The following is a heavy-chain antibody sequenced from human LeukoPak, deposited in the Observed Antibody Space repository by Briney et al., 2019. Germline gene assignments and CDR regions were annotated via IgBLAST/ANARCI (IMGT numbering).Heavy chain of an antibody. CDR2: IKQDGSEK. J-gene: IGHJ6*02. Sequence: GGSLRPSCAASGFTSSSYWMSWVRQAPGKGLEWVANIKQDGSEKYYVDSVKGRFTISRDNAKYSLYLEMNSLRAEDTAVYYCARLRSRPPYYYGMDVWGQGTTVTVSS. CDR3: ARLRSRPPYYYGMDV. D-gene: IGHD1-26*01. V-gene: IGHV3-7*04. CDR1: GFTSSSYW.